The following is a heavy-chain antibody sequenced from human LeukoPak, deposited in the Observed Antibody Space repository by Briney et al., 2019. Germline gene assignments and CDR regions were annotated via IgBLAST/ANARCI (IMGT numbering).Heavy chain of an antibody. D-gene: IGHD6-13*01. CDR3: ARIAAAGTPTEYFQH. Sequence: SETLSLTCTVSGGSISSSSYYWGWIRLPPGKGLEWLGSIYYSGSTYYNPSLKSRVTISVDTSKNQFSLKLSSVTAADTAVYYCARIAAAGTPTEYFQHWGQGTLVTVSS. CDR1: GGSISSSSYY. J-gene: IGHJ1*01. CDR2: IYYSGST. V-gene: IGHV4-39*01.